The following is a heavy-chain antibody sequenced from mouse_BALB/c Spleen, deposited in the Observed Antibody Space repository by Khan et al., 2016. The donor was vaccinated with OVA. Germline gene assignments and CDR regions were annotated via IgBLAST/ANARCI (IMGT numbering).Heavy chain of an antibody. Sequence: EVKLLESGGGLVQPGGSLKLSCAASGFDFSRYWMSWVRQAPGKGLEWIGEINPDSSTINYTPSLKDKFIISRDNDKNTLYLQMSKVRSEDTALYDGARADRYDGRAWFAYWGQGTLVTVAA. CDR1: GFDFSRYW. J-gene: IGHJ3*01. CDR3: ARADRYDGRAWFAY. V-gene: IGHV4-1*02. CDR2: INPDSSTI. D-gene: IGHD2-14*01.